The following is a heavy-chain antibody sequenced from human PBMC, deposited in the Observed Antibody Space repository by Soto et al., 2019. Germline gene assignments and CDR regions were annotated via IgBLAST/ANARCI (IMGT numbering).Heavy chain of an antibody. J-gene: IGHJ4*02. CDR3: ASTANYYDSSGYWS. CDR2: IYHSGST. V-gene: IGHV4-4*02. CDR1: GGSISSSNW. D-gene: IGHD3-22*01. Sequence: SETLSLTCAVSGGSISSSNWWSWVRQPPGKGLEWIGEIYHSGSTNYNPSLESRVTISVDTSKNQFSLKLSSVTAADTAVYYCASTANYYDSSGYWSWGQGTLVTVSS.